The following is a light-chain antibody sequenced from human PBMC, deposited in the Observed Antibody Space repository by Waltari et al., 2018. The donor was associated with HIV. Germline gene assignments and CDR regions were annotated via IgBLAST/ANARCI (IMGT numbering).Light chain of an antibody. CDR3: QVWDSSSDHVV. Sequence: HVLTQPPSVSVAPGKTARITCGGHNIGSKSVNWYQQKPGQAPVLVIYDDSDRPSGIPERFSGSNSGNTATLTSSRVEAGDEADYYCQVWDSSSDHVVFGGGTKLTVL. V-gene: IGLV3-21*04. CDR2: DDS. J-gene: IGLJ2*01. CDR1: NIGSKS.